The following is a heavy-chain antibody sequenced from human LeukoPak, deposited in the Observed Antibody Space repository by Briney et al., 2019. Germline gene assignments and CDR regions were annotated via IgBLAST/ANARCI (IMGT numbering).Heavy chain of an antibody. CDR1: GFTFSSHW. CDR2: VNQDRGAK. Sequence: GGSLRLSCVTSGFTFSSHWMFWVRQAPGKGLEWVANVNQDRGAKFYVDSVKGRFTISRDNAKNSLYLQMTSLRVEDTAVYFCASKGGYDHHWGQGTLVTVSS. J-gene: IGHJ4*02. D-gene: IGHD5-12*01. CDR3: ASKGGYDHH. V-gene: IGHV3-7*01.